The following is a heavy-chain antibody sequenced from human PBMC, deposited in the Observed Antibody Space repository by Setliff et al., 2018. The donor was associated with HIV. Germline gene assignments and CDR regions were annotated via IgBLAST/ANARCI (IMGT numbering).Heavy chain of an antibody. J-gene: IGHJ6*03. CDR1: GGSINSGCYS. CDR2: VFYTGAT. D-gene: IGHD3-9*01. Sequence: LTCTVSGGSINSGCYSWTWVRHVQGKGLEWIGFVFYTGATYSSPSLKSRITMSVDTSRNQFSLKVNSVTAADTAVYYCARGIRDSCEGSPYYSYCYMDVWGTGTTVTVSS. V-gene: IGHV4-31*03. CDR3: ARGIRDSCEGSPYYSYCYMDV.